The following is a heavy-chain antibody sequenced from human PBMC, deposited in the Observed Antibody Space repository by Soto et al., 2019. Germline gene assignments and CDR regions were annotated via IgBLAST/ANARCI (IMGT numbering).Heavy chain of an antibody. CDR3: ARGGRNYYDSSGYYTY. J-gene: IGHJ4*02. D-gene: IGHD3-22*01. CDR2: IYYSGST. Sequence: SETLSLTCTVSGGSVSSGSYYWSWIRQPPGKGLEWIGYIYYSGSTNYNPSLKSRVTISVDTSKNQFSLKLSPVTAADTAVYYCARGGRNYYDSSGYYTYWGQGTLVTVSS. CDR1: GGSVSSGSYY. V-gene: IGHV4-61*01.